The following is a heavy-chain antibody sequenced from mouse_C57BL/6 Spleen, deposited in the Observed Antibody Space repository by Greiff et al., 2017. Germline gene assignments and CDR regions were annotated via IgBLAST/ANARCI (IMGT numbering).Heavy chain of an antibody. D-gene: IGHD1-1*01. CDR1: GFTFSNYW. Sequence: EVKLVESGGGLVQPGGSMKLSCVASGFTFSNYWMNWVRQSPEKGLEWVAQIRLKSDNYATHYAESVKGRFTISRDDSKSSVYLQMNNLRAEDTGIYYCTGGYGSSLDYWGQGTTLTVSS. CDR3: TGGYGSSLDY. CDR2: IRLKSDNYAT. J-gene: IGHJ2*01. V-gene: IGHV6-3*01.